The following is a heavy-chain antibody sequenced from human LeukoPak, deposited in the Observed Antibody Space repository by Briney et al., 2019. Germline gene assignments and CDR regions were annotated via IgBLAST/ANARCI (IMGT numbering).Heavy chain of an antibody. V-gene: IGHV3-53*01. Sequence: GVSLRLSCAASGVTVSNNCMTWVRQPPGKGLEWVSVIYSGGSTYYADSVKGRFTISRDNSKNTVYLQMNSLRAEDTAVYYCARDRPATPLGYWGQGTLVTVSS. CDR2: IYSGGST. D-gene: IGHD6-25*01. CDR3: ARDRPATPLGY. CDR1: GVTVSNNC. J-gene: IGHJ4*02.